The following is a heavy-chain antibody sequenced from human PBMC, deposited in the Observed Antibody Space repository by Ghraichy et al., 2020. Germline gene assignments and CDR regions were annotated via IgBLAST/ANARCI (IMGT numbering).Heavy chain of an antibody. Sequence: GGSLRLSCTASGLTFSDSYMDWVRQAPGKGLEWVGRIRNKANSYTTEYAASVKGRFTISRDDSKNSLYLQMNSLETADTAVYYCARLGYCSSITCNGLDYWG. V-gene: IGHV3-72*01. D-gene: IGHD2-2*01. J-gene: IGHJ4*01. CDR1: GLTFSDSY. CDR3: ARLGYCSSITCNGLDY. CDR2: IRNKANSYTT.